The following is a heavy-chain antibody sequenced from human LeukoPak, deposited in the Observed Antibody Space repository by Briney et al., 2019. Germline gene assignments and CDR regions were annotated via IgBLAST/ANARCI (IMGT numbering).Heavy chain of an antibody. V-gene: IGHV3-48*03. CDR1: GFTFSSYE. CDR2: ISSSGSTI. D-gene: IGHD3-10*01. Sequence: GGSLRLSCAASGFTFSSYEMNWVRQAPGKGLEWVSYISSSGSTIYYADSVKGRFTISRDNAKNSLYLQMNSLRAEDTAVYYCARDLARGVPADYWGQGTLVTVSS. CDR3: ARDLARGVPADY. J-gene: IGHJ4*02.